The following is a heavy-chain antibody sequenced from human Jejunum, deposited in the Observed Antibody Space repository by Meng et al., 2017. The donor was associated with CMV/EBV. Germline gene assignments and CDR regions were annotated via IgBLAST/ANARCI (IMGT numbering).Heavy chain of an antibody. CDR2: IYRGDDK. D-gene: IGHD1-26*01. CDR1: GFSPSTSGEG. V-gene: IGHV2-5*02. J-gene: IGHJ4*02. CDR3: AHFVGGYYPSRPDY. Sequence: QITLKDSGPTLVKPTHTLTLACSFSGFSPSTSGEGVGWIRQPPGKALEWLALIYRGDDKRYSPSLNSRLTIAKDTSKNEVVLTLTNMGPIDTGTYYCAHFVGGYYPSRPDYWGQGTLVTVSS.